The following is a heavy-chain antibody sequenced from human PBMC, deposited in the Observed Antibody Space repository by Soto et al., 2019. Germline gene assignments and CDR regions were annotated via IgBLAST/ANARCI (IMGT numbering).Heavy chain of an antibody. CDR1: RFTFKTYA. J-gene: IGHJ5*02. CDR2: VSADGSTT. V-gene: IGHV3-74*01. D-gene: IGHD1-26*01. Sequence: PGGSLGLSCAASRFTFKTYAMSWVRKNPGKGLMWVSRVSADGSTTTYADSVKGRFTISRDNAKNTVFLQMNSLRADDTAVYYCAKVASGSYDWFDPWGQGTLVTVSS. CDR3: AKVASGSYDWFDP.